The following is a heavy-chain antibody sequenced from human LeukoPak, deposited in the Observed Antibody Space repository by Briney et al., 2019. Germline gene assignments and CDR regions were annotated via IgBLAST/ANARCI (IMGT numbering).Heavy chain of an antibody. J-gene: IGHJ4*02. CDR1: GFTFGDYY. D-gene: IGHD6-6*01. CDR2: ISSSGSTI. Sequence: PGGSLRLSCAASGFTFGDYYMSWIRQAPGKGLEWVSYISSSGSTIYYADSVKDRFTISRDNAKNSLYLQMNSLRAEDTAVYYCARSSSSSGATTFDYWGQGTLVTVSS. V-gene: IGHV3-11*01. CDR3: ARSSSSSGATTFDY.